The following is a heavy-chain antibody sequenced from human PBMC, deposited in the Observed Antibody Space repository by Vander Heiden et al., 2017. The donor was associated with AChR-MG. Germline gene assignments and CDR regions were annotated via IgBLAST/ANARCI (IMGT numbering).Heavy chain of an antibody. CDR2: ISDAGSNK. CDR3: AKVRPPGFFGVVVDMDV. Sequence: QVQLVEAGGGVVQPGRSLRLSCAASGFTFNNYGMHWVRQAPGKGLEWVAFISDAGSNKYYADSVKGRFTISRDNSKNTLYLQMNSLRAEDTAVYYCAKVRPPGFFGVVVDMDVWGKGIAVTVSS. D-gene: IGHD3-3*01. V-gene: IGHV3-30*18. CDR1: GFTFNNYG. J-gene: IGHJ6*03.